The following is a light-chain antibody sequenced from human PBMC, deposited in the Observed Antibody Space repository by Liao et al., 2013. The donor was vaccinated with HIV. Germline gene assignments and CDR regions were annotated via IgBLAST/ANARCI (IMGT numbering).Light chain of an antibody. CDR3: FAVADNNWI. J-gene: IGLJ2*01. Sequence: SYELTQPSSVSVSPGQTAKITCSGDVLAKKYARWFQQKPGQAPVLVIHKDSERRSGIPERFSGSSSGTTVTLTINGAQVDDEADYYCFAVADNNWIFGGGTKLTVL. CDR1: VLAKKY. CDR2: KDS. V-gene: IGLV3-27*01.